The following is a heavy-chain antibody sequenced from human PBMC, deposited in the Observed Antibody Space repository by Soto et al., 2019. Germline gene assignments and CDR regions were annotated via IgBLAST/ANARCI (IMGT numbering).Heavy chain of an antibody. Sequence: QVQLVESGGGVVQPGRSLRLSCAASGFTFSSYAMHWVRQAPGKGLEWVAVISYDGSNKYYADSVKGRFTISRDNSKNTLYLQMNRLRAEDTAVYYCARGRHSGFDYWGQGTLVTVSS. CDR2: ISYDGSNK. J-gene: IGHJ4*02. CDR1: GFTFSSYA. CDR3: ARGRHSGFDY. D-gene: IGHD7-27*01. V-gene: IGHV3-30-3*01.